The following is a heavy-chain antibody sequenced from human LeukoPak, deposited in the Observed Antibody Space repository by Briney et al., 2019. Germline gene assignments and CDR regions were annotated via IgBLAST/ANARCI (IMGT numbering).Heavy chain of an antibody. CDR1: GGSISTYY. Sequence: SGTLSLTCTDSGGSISTYYWSWIRQPPGKGLEWIGYIYYIRNTNYNPSLKSRVTISVDTSKIQFYMKLSSVNAADTAVYYCATLYYDIVTGYFYLDYWGQGTLVTVSS. V-gene: IGHV4-59*08. CDR3: ATLYYDIVTGYFYLDY. J-gene: IGHJ4*02. D-gene: IGHD3-9*01. CDR2: IYYIRNT.